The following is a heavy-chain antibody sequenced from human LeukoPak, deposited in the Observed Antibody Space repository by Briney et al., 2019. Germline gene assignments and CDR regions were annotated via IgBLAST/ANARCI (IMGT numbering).Heavy chain of an antibody. J-gene: IGHJ5*02. CDR3: ARGIRQWGMAPRFDP. D-gene: IGHD3-16*01. CDR1: GYSISSGYY. Sequence: SETLSLTCTVSGYSISSGYYWGWIRQPPGKGLEWIGYIYYSERTNYNPSLKSRVTISVDTSKNQFSLKLSSVTAADTAVYYCARGIRQWGMAPRFDPWGQGTLVTVSS. V-gene: IGHV4-61*01. CDR2: IYYSERT.